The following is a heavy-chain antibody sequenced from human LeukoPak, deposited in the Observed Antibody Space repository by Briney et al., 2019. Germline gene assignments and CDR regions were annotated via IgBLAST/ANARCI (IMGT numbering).Heavy chain of an antibody. CDR1: GGTFSSYA. CDR2: IIPIFGTA. J-gene: IGHJ4*02. V-gene: IGHV1-69*05. CDR3: ARDLRVEGSYRYTARFDY. D-gene: IGHD3-16*02. Sequence: GASVKVSCKASGGTFSSYAISWVRQAPGQGLEWMGRIIPIFGTANYAQKLQGRVTMTTDTSTSTAYMELRSLRSDDTAVYYCARDLRVEGSYRYTARFDYWGQGTLVTVSS.